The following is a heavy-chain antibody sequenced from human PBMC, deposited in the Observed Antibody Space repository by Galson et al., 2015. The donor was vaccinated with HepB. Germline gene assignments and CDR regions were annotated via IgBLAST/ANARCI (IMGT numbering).Heavy chain of an antibody. D-gene: IGHD6-19*01. Sequence: SLRLSCAASGSTFNKYNMNWVRQAPGKGLEWVSYISGTGSSTYYADSVKGRFTISRDNAKNSLYLQMNSLRDEDTAVYYCARVSTGQFDFWGQGTLVTVSS. J-gene: IGHJ4*02. CDR1: GSTFNKYN. CDR3: ARVSTGQFDF. CDR2: ISGTGSST. V-gene: IGHV3-48*02.